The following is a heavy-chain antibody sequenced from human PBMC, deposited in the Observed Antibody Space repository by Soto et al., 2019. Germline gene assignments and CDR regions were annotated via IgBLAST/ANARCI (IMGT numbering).Heavy chain of an antibody. D-gene: IGHD2-21*02. CDR3: ASGGGNSPPLTQDAFDI. CDR2: IDPSDSYT. Sequence: GESLRISCKGSGYSFTSYWISWVRQMPGKGLEWMGRIDPSDSYTNYSPSFQGHVTISADKSISTAYLQWSSLKASDTAMYYCASGGGNSPPLTQDAFDIWGQGTMVTVSS. V-gene: IGHV5-10-1*01. CDR1: GYSFTSYW. J-gene: IGHJ3*02.